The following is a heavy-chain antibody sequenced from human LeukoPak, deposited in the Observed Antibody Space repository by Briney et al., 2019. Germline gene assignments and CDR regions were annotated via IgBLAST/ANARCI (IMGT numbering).Heavy chain of an antibody. CDR1: GFTVSSNY. CDR2: IYSGGST. CDR3: AKHLWRDLLWFGEGYYFGY. D-gene: IGHD3-10*01. Sequence: GGSLRLSCAASGFTVSSNYMSWVRQVRGKGLEWVSVIYSGGSTYYADSVKGRFTISRDISKNTLYLQMNSLRADDTAVYYCAKHLWRDLLWFGEGYYFGYWGQGTLVTVSS. V-gene: IGHV3-66*04. J-gene: IGHJ4*02.